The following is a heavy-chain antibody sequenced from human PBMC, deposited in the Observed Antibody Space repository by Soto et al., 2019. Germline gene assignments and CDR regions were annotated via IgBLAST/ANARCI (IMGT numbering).Heavy chain of an antibody. CDR3: ARGGGYYYYGMDV. CDR1: GGSISSGDYY. Sequence: SEALSLTCPVSGGSISSGDYYWSWIRQPPGKGLEWIGYIYYSGSTYYNPSLKSRVTISVDTSKNQFSLKLSSVTAADTAVYYCARGGGYYYYGMDVWGQGTTVTVSS. J-gene: IGHJ6*02. CDR2: IYYSGST. D-gene: IGHD3-10*01. V-gene: IGHV4-30-4*01.